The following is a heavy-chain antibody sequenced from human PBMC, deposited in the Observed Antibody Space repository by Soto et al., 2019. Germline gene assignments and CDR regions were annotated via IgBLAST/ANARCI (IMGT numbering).Heavy chain of an antibody. CDR3: ARGMFFFQAGDCIRGIGSVSAFLLNRSSDL. D-gene: IGHD1-26*01. V-gene: IGHV4-59*01. Sequence: EKGLEWIGYIYYSGSTNYNPSLKSRVTISVDTSKNQFSLKLSSVTAADTAVYYCARGMFFFQAGDCIRGIGSVSAFLLNRSSDL. J-gene: IGHJ2*01. CDR2: IYYSGST.